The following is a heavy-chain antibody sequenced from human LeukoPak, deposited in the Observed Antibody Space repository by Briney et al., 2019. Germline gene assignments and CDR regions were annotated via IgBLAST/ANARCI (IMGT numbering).Heavy chain of an antibody. J-gene: IGHJ4*02. V-gene: IGHV3-21*01. CDR2: ISSSSSYI. Sequence: PGGSLGLSCAASGFTFSSYGMHWVRQAPGKGLEWVSSISSSSSYIYYADSVKGRFTISRDNAKNSLYLQMNSLRAEDTAVYYCARDILELSYYFDYWGQGTLVTVSS. CDR1: GFTFSSYG. CDR3: ARDILELSYYFDY. D-gene: IGHD1-7*01.